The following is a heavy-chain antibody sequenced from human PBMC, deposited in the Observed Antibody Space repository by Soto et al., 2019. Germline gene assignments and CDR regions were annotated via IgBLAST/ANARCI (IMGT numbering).Heavy chain of an antibody. CDR1: GDPLSYGAYY. J-gene: IGHJ5*02. D-gene: IGHD1-26*01. V-gene: IGHV4-31*03. CDR3: AREGHSSWEWLDP. Sequence: QVQLQESGPGLVEPSQTLSLVCSVSGDPLSYGAYYWSWVRQSPGKALEWIGFVYHTGATYYNPSLESRVTMAVDMSKNEFSLKLTSVTAADTATYYCAREGHSSWEWLDPWGQGILVTVSS. CDR2: VYHTGAT.